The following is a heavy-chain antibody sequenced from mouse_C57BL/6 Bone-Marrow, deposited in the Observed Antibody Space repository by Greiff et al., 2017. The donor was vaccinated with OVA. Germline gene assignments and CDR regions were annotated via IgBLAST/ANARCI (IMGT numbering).Heavy chain of an antibody. CDR3: ARKDYYGSSYGAMDY. V-gene: IGHV1-55*01. Sequence: QVQLQQPGAELVKPGASVKMSCKASGYTFTSYWITWVKQRPGQGLEWIGDIYPGSGSTNYNEKFKSKATLTVDTSSSTAYMQLSSLTSEDSAVYYCARKDYYGSSYGAMDYWGQGTSVTVSS. CDR1: GYTFTSYW. J-gene: IGHJ4*01. CDR2: IYPGSGST. D-gene: IGHD1-1*01.